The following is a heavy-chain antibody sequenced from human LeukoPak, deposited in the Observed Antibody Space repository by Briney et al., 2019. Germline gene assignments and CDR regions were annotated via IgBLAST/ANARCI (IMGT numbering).Heavy chain of an antibody. CDR2: ISYDGNNK. D-gene: IGHD3-10*01. CDR1: GFTFSSYA. J-gene: IGHJ5*02. V-gene: IGHV3-30*04. Sequence: PGRSLRLSCAASGFTFSSYAMHWVRQAPGKGLEWVALISYDGNNKYYADSVKGRFTISRDNSKNTLYLQMNSLRAEDTAVYYCARGWFGESWSQGTLVTVSS. CDR3: ARGWFGES.